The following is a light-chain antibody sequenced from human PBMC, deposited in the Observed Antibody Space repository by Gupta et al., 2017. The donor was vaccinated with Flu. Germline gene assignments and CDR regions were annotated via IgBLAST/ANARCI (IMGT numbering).Light chain of an antibody. Sequence: DIQMTQSPSSLSASVGDRVTITCRASQSITSYLNWYQQKPRKAPKLLIYAASSLQSGVPLRFSGSGSGTDFTLTIIGLQPEDFATYYCQQSYSTPVTFGQGTRLEIK. CDR2: AAS. J-gene: IGKJ5*01. CDR1: QSITSY. V-gene: IGKV1-39*01. CDR3: QQSYSTPVT.